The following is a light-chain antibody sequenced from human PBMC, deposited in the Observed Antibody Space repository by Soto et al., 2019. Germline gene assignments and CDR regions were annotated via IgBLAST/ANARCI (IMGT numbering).Light chain of an antibody. CDR2: QDS. CDR3: QAWDNSLV. CDR1: KLGDKY. V-gene: IGLV3-1*01. Sequence: SYELTQQPSVSVSPGQTASITCSGDKLGDKYACWYQQKPGQSPVLVIYQDSKRPSGIPERFSGSNSGNTATLTISGTQAMDEADYYCQAWDNSLVFGGGTKLTVL. J-gene: IGLJ2*01.